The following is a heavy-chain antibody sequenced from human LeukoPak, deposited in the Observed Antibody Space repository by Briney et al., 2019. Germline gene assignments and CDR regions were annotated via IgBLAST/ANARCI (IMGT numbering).Heavy chain of an antibody. J-gene: IGHJ4*02. CDR1: GFTFSNYN. Sequence: GGSLRLSCAASGFTFSNYNMNWVRQAPGEGLEWVSSISSSNNYIYYADSVKGRFTISRDNAKNSLYLQMNSLRAEDTAVYYCARLPLTARRHFEYWGQGTLVTVSS. CDR3: ARLPLTARRHFEY. V-gene: IGHV3-21*01. D-gene: IGHD5-18*01. CDR2: ISSSNNYI.